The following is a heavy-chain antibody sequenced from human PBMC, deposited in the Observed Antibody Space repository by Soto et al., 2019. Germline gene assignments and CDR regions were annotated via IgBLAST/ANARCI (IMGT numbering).Heavy chain of an antibody. CDR3: ARGNHRWLQWWYFDL. CDR2: IIPIFGTV. CDR1: GGTFSNYP. Sequence: QVQLVQSGAEVKKPGSSVKVSCKASGGTFSNYPISWVRQAPGQGLEWMGGIIPIFGTVNYAQKFQGRVTITADESTSTAYMELSSLRSEDTAVYYCARGNHRWLQWWYFDLWGRSTLVTVSS. J-gene: IGHJ2*01. V-gene: IGHV1-69*12. D-gene: IGHD5-12*01.